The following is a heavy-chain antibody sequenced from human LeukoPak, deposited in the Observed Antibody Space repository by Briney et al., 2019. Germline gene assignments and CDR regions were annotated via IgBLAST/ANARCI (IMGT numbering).Heavy chain of an antibody. CDR1: GGSISSSSYY. Sequence: KPSETLSLTCTVSGGSISSSSYYWGWIRQPPGKGLEWIGSIYYSGSTYYSPSLKSRVTISVDTSKNQFSLKLSSVTAADTAVYYCARLDDWFDPWGQGTLVTVSS. CDR2: IYYSGST. V-gene: IGHV4-39*01. J-gene: IGHJ5*02. CDR3: ARLDDWFDP.